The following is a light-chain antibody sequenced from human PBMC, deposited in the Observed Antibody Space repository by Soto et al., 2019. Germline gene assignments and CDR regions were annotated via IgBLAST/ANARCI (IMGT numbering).Light chain of an antibody. Sequence: LTQPPSASGTPGQRVTISCSGRNSNIGSNTVNWYQQLPGAAPNLLIYSNNKRPPGVPDRFSGSKSGASASLAISGLQSEDEADYYCAACEDSLSGPVFGGGPKLTVL. J-gene: IGLJ2*01. CDR2: SNN. CDR3: AACEDSLSGPV. V-gene: IGLV1-44*01. CDR1: NSNIGSNT.